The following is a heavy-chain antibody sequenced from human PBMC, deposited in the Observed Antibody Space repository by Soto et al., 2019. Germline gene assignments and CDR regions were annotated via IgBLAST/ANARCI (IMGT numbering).Heavy chain of an antibody. D-gene: IGHD3-22*01. J-gene: IGHJ5*02. V-gene: IGHV1-69*13. CDR3: AREGGGYYDSSGYYNWFDP. CDR1: GGTFSSYA. CDR2: IIPIFGTA. Sequence: SVKVSCKAPGGTFSSYAISWVRQAPGQGLEWMGGIIPIFGTANYAQKFQGRVTITADESTSTAYMELSSLRSEDTAVYYCAREGGGYYDSSGYYNWFDPWGQGTLVTVSS.